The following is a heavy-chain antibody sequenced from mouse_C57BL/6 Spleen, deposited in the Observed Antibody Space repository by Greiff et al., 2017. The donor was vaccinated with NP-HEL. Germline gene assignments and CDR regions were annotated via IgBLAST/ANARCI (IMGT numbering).Heavy chain of an antibody. V-gene: IGHV14-4*01. CDR3: TTAHGSSSFDY. CDR2: IDPENGDT. D-gene: IGHD1-1*01. CDR1: GFNIKDDY. Sequence: VQLQQSGAELVRPGASVKLSCTASGFNIKDDYMHWVKQRPEQGLEWIGWIDPENGDTEYASKFQGKATITADTSSNTAYLQLSSLTSEDTAVYYCTTAHGSSSFDYWGQGTTLTVSS. J-gene: IGHJ2*01.